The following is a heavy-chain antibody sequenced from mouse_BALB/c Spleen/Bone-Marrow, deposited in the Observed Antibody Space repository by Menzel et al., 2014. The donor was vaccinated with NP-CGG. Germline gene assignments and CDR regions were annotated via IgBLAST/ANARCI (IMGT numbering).Heavy chain of an antibody. CDR3: ARHYYGSSHFAY. CDR2: ILPGSGST. D-gene: IGHD1-1*01. CDR1: GYTFSSYW. J-gene: IGHJ3*01. V-gene: IGHV1-9*01. Sequence: QVQLQQSGAELMKPGASVKISCKATGYTFSSYWIEWVKQRPGHGLEWIGEILPGSGSTNYNEKFKGKATFTADTSSNTAYMQFSSLTSEDSAVYYCARHYYGSSHFAYWGQGTLVTVSA.